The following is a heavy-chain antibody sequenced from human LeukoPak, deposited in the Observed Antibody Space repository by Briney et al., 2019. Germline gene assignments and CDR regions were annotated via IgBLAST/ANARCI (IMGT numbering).Heavy chain of an antibody. CDR3: ARGSTIAVAGIDY. J-gene: IGHJ4*02. Sequence: SETLSLTCAVYGGSFSGYYWSWIRQPPGKGLEWIGEINHSGSTNYNPSLKSGVTISVDTSKNRVSLKLSSVTAAATAVYYCARGSTIAVAGIDYWGQGTLVTVSS. CDR1: GGSFSGYY. CDR2: INHSGST. D-gene: IGHD6-19*01. V-gene: IGHV4-34*01.